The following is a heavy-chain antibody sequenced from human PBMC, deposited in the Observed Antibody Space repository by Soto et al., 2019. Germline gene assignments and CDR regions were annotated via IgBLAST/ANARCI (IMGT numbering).Heavy chain of an antibody. CDR3: ARDLKVSDFDY. D-gene: IGHD3-10*01. V-gene: IGHV3-33*01. Sequence: QVQLVESGGGVVQPGRSLRLSCAASGFTFSSYGMHWVRQAPGKGLEWVALIWYDGSNKYYADSVKGRFTISRDNSKNTLYLQMNSLRAEDTAVYYCARDLKVSDFDYWGQGTLVTVSS. CDR1: GFTFSSYG. J-gene: IGHJ4*02. CDR2: IWYDGSNK.